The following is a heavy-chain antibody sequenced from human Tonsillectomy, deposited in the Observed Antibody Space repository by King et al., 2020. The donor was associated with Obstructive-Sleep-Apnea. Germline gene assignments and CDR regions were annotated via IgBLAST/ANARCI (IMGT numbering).Heavy chain of an antibody. D-gene: IGHD6-13*01. J-gene: IGHJ6*02. Sequence: HVQLVESGGGVVQPGRSLRLSCAASGFTFSSYGMHWVRQAPGKGLEWVAVISYDGSNKYYADSVKGRFTISRDNSKNTLYLQMNSLRAEDTAVYYCAKDGRYSSRWYGNYYYYGMDVWGQGTTVTVSS. V-gene: IGHV3-30*18. CDR3: AKDGRYSSRWYGNYYYYGMDV. CDR2: ISYDGSNK. CDR1: GFTFSSYG.